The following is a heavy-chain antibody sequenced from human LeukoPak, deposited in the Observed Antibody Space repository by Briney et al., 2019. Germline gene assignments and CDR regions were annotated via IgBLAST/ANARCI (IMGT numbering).Heavy chain of an antibody. J-gene: IGHJ6*03. V-gene: IGHV4-34*01. D-gene: IGHD3-16*01. CDR1: GGSFSGYY. CDR2: INHSGST. CDR3: ARERKLLRHQSYYMDV. Sequence: SETLSLTCAVYGGSFSGYYWSWIRQPPGKGLEWIGEINHSGSTNYNPSLKSRVTISVDTSKNQFSLKLSSVTAADTAVYYCARERKLLRHQSYYMDVWGKGTTVTVSS.